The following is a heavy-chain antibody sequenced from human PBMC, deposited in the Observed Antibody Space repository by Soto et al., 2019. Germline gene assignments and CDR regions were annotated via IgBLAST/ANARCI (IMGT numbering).Heavy chain of an antibody. CDR2: ISSGGEYV. Sequence: EVQLVESGGGLIKQGGSLRLSCTASGLTFSTYGMNWVRQAPGKGLDRVSSISSGGEYVGYADSVKGRLTISRVNAKNSLYLQLDSLRVEDTAVYHCATDGAAGAAMGVWGQGTTVTVSS. CDR1: GLTFSTYG. CDR3: ATDGAAGAAMGV. V-gene: IGHV3-21*01. D-gene: IGHD6-13*01. J-gene: IGHJ6*02.